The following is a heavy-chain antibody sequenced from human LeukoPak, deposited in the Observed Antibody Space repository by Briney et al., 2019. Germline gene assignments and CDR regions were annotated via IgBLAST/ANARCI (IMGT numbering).Heavy chain of an antibody. D-gene: IGHD3-10*01. J-gene: IGHJ5*02. V-gene: IGHV4-39*07. CDR2: IYYSGST. CDR3: ARVELWFGELYWFDP. Sequence: SETLSLTCTVSGGSISSSSYYWGWIRQPPGKGLEWIGSIYYSGSTYYNPSLKSRVTISVDTSKNQFSLKLSSVTAADTAVYYCARVELWFGELYWFDPWGQGTLVTVSS. CDR1: GGSISSSSYY.